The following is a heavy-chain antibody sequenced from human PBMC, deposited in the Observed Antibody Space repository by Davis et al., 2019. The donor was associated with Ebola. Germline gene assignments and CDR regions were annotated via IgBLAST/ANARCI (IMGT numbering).Heavy chain of an antibody. Sequence: GGSLRLSCAASGFTFSSYGMHWVRQAPGKGLEWVAVISYDGSNKYYADSVKGRFTISRDNSKNTLYLQMNSLRAEDTAVYYCARMAETGSIDYWGQGTLVTVSS. J-gene: IGHJ4*02. D-gene: IGHD7-27*01. CDR2: ISYDGSNK. CDR3: ARMAETGSIDY. V-gene: IGHV3-30*03. CDR1: GFTFSSYG.